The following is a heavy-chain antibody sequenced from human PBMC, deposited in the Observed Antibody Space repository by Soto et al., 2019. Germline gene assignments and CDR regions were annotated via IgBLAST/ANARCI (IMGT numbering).Heavy chain of an antibody. V-gene: IGHV3-30*18. CDR1: GFSFSSYG. CDR3: AQQESAWNDHFDY. D-gene: IGHD1-1*01. Sequence: QVQLVESGGGVVQPGRSLRLSCAASGFSFSSYGMHWVRQAPGKGLEWVAMISYDGTDEYYADSVKGRFTISRDNSKHAVDLQMNSLSAEDTAVYYGAQQESAWNDHFDYWGQGTLVTVSS. J-gene: IGHJ4*02. CDR2: ISYDGTDE.